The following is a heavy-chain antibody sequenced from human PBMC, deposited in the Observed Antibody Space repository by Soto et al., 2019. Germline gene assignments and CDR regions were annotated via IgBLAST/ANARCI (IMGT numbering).Heavy chain of an antibody. J-gene: IGHJ3*02. CDR2: IRSSDGDI. V-gene: IGHV3-11*01. D-gene: IGHD4-17*01. CDR3: ARRSAVTTSHSFDI. CDR1: GFTFSDYS. Sequence: QEQLLESGGDLVKPGGSLRLSCAASGFTFSDYSMSWIRQAPGKGLEWVSYIRSSDGDIYYADSVKGRFTISRDNAKSSLYLQMDSLRAEDTAVYYCARRSAVTTSHSFDIWGQGTMVTASS.